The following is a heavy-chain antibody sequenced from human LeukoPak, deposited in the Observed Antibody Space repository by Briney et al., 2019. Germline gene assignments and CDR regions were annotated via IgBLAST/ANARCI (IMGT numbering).Heavy chain of an antibody. J-gene: IGHJ6*03. Sequence: GGSLRLSCAASGFTFSSHSMNWARQAPGKGLEWISYIDSVSSTIYYADSVKGRFTISRDNAKNSLYLQMNSLRAEDTAVYYCARDRVAARQWGYYYYMDVWGKGTTVTVSS. CDR2: IDSVSSTI. V-gene: IGHV3-48*04. CDR3: ARDRVAARQWGYYYYMDV. CDR1: GFTFSSHS. D-gene: IGHD6-6*01.